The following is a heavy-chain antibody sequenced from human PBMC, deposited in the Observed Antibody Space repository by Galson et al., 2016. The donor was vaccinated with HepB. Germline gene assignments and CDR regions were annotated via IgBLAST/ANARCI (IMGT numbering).Heavy chain of an antibody. CDR2: INNDGSRT. CDR3: SSLWEPLRGEIFDY. CDR1: GFTFTNYW. D-gene: IGHD1-26*01. V-gene: IGHV3-74*01. J-gene: IGHJ4*02. Sequence: SLRLSCAASGFTFTNYWIHWVRQAPGKGLVWVSGINNDGSRTFYADAVKGRFTISRDNAKNTLYLQMNSLRAEDTAVFYCSSLWEPLRGEIFDYWGQGTLVTVSS.